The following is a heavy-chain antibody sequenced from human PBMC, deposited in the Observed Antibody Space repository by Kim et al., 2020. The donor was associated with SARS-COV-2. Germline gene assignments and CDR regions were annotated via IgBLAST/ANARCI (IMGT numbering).Heavy chain of an antibody. V-gene: IGHV3-21*01. CDR1: GFTFSSYS. CDR3: ARDQGQVLLWFGELFSGGMDV. CDR2: ISSSSSYI. D-gene: IGHD3-10*01. J-gene: IGHJ6*02. Sequence: GGSLRLSCAASGFTFSSYSMNWVRQAPGKGLEWVSSISSSSSYIYYADSVKGRFTISRDNAKNSLYLQMNSLRAEDTAVYYCARDQGQVLLWFGELFSGGMDVWGQGTTVTVSS.